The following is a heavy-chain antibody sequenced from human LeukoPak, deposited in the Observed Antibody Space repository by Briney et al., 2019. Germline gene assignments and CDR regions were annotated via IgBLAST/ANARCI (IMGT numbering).Heavy chain of an antibody. J-gene: IGHJ6*04. CDR3: ARASSTSAFSGMDV. Sequence: GGSLRLSCAASGFTVSSNCMSWVRQAPGKGLEWVSVIYSGGSTYYADSVKGRFTISRDNSKNTLYLQMNSLRAEDTAVYYCARASSTSAFSGMDVWGKGTTVTVSS. CDR2: IYSGGST. V-gene: IGHV3-53*01. D-gene: IGHD2-2*01. CDR1: GFTVSSNC.